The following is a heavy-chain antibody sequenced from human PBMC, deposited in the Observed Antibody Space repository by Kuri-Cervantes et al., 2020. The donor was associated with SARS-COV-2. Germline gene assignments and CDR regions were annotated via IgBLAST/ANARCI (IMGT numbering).Heavy chain of an antibody. D-gene: IGHD4-17*01. CDR2: MNPNSGHT. V-gene: IGHV1-8*01. J-gene: IGHJ3*02. CDR3: AREEMTTVSHDAFDI. CDR1: GYTFTSYD. Sequence: ASVKVSCKASGYTFTSYDITWVRQATGQGLEWMGWMNPNSGHTGSAQKLQGRVTMTRNTSISTAYMELSSLRSEDTAVYFCAREEMTTVSHDAFDIWGQGTMVTVSS.